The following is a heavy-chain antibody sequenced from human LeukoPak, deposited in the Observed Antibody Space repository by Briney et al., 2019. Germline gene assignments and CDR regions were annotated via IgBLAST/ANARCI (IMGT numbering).Heavy chain of an antibody. Sequence: AASVKVSCKASVYTFTNYGISWVRQAPGQGLEWMGWISAYNGNTNYAHKVQGRVTMTTDTSTRTTYMELRSLRSDDTAVYYCARAPDCSGGSCYSEFDYWGQGTLVTVSS. CDR2: ISAYNGNT. V-gene: IGHV1-18*01. CDR3: ARAPDCSGGSCYSEFDY. J-gene: IGHJ4*02. CDR1: VYTFTNYG. D-gene: IGHD2-15*01.